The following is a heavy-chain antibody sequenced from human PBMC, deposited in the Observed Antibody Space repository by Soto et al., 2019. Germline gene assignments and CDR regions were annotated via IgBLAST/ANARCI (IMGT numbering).Heavy chain of an antibody. J-gene: IGHJ4*02. CDR3: ARFRGSPYAPDYFDY. CDR2: THHSGST. D-gene: IGHD3-16*01. V-gene: IGHV4-31*03. Sequence: QVQLQESGPGLVKPSQTLSLTCTVSGASISSGGYYWNWFRQHPGKGLEWLGHTHHSGSTYYSPTLESRVIISVDTSNNQFSLKLRSVTAADTAVYYCARFRGSPYAPDYFDYWGQGTLVTVSS. CDR1: GASISSGGYY.